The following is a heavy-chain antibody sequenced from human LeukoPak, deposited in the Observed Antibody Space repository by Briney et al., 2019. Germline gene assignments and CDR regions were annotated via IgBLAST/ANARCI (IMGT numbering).Heavy chain of an antibody. V-gene: IGHV4-59*12. CDR3: ARSEHDYGDYDFDY. Sequence: SETLSLTCTVSGGSISGYYWSWIRQPPGKGLEWIGYIYYSGSTSYNPSLKSRVTISVDTSKNQFSLKLSSVTAADTAVYYCARSEHDYGDYDFDYWGQGTLVTVSS. CDR1: GGSISGYY. D-gene: IGHD4-17*01. J-gene: IGHJ4*02. CDR2: IYYSGST.